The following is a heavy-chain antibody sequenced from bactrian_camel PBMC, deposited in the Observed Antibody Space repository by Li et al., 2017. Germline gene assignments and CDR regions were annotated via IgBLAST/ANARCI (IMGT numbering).Heavy chain of an antibody. D-gene: IGHD2*01. V-gene: IGHV3S26*01. CDR2: IDSDGST. CDR3: AADIEAWWLLALRPQTDFGW. J-gene: IGHJ6*01. Sequence: QLVESGGGSVQAGGSLRLSCAASGYTYSSYCMGWFRQAPGKEREGVAAIDSDGSTSYANSVKGRFFISKDNAKNTLYLQMNSLKPEDTAMYYCAADIEAWWLLALRPQTDFGWWGQGTQVTVS. CDR1: GYTYSSYC.